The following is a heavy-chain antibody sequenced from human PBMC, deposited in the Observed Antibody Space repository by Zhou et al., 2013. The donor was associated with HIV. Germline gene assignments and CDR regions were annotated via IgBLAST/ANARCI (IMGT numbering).Heavy chain of an antibody. V-gene: IGHV1-18*01. Sequence: QVQLVQSGAEMKKPGASVKVSCKASGYTFTNFGITWVRQAPGQGLEWMGWVSVYNGNTIYAQKVQGRVTMTTDTSTTTAYMELRSLRSDDTAIYYCARDLCGGDCYEAIDYWGQGTLVTVSS. J-gene: IGHJ4*02. D-gene: IGHD2-21*01. CDR1: GYTFTNFG. CDR3: ARDLCGGDCYEAIDY. CDR2: VSVYNGNT.